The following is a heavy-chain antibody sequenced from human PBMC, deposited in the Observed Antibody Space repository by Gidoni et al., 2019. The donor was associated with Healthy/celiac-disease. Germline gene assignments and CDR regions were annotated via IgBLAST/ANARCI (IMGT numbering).Heavy chain of an antibody. Sequence: QVQLVASGGGVVQPGRSLRLSSAASGFTFSSYAMHWVRQAPGKGLEWVAVISYDGSNKYYADSVKGRFTISRDNSKNTLYLQMNSLRAEDTAVYYCARDGLDGLCPDYWGQGTLVTVSS. CDR2: ISYDGSNK. CDR3: ARDGLDGLCPDY. CDR1: GFTFSSYA. V-gene: IGHV3-30-3*01. D-gene: IGHD2-2*01. J-gene: IGHJ4*02.